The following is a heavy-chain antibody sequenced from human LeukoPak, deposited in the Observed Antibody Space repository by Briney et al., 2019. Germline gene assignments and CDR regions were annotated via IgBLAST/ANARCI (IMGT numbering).Heavy chain of an antibody. J-gene: IGHJ4*02. D-gene: IGHD4-17*01. CDR2: ISSSSSYI. CDR3: ARDLKAASHYGDHDDY. Sequence: PGGSLRLSCAASGFTFSSYSMNWVRQAPGKGLEWVSSISSSSSYIYYADSVKGRFTISRDNAKNSLYLQMNSLRAEDTAVYYCARDLKAASHYGDHDDYWGQGTLVTVSS. V-gene: IGHV3-21*01. CDR1: GFTFSSYS.